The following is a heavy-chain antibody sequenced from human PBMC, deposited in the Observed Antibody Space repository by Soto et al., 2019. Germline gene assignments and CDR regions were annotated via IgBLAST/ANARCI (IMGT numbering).Heavy chain of an antibody. V-gene: IGHV3-23*05. J-gene: IGHJ4*02. CDR3: GRGRSGQIVVFY. CDR1: GFTFNNYA. D-gene: IGHD1-26*01. Sequence: PGGSLRRSCVVSGFTFNNYAMGWFRQAPGKGLEWVSGITASGNSRYYADSVKDRFTVSRDNSRNTLFLQMDSLGVDDTAVYYCGRGRSGQIVVFYWGQGTPVTVSS. CDR2: ITASGNSR.